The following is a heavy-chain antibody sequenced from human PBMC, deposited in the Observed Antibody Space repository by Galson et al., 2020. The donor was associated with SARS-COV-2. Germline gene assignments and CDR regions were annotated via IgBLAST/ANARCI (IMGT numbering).Heavy chain of an antibody. Sequence: SETLSLTCTVSGYSVSTTNYWGWVRQPPGRGLEWIGSVYPSGTTNYNPSLKSRVTISVDTSKNQFSLRLDSVTAADTALYYCARQGVNMIVLVTVPGWYFDIWGRGTLVTVSS. D-gene: IGHD3-22*01. CDR3: ARQGVNMIVLVTVPGWYFDI. V-gene: IGHV4-38-2*02. J-gene: IGHJ2*01. CDR1: GYSVSTTNY. CDR2: VYPSGTT.